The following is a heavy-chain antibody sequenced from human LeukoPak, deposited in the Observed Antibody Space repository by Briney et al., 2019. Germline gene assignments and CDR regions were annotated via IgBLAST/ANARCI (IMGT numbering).Heavy chain of an antibody. J-gene: IGHJ4*02. Sequence: PGGSLRLSCAASGFTFSSSAMHWVRQAPRKGLEWVAVVSDDAINTYYADSVKGRFTISKDNTKNKLYLQMNSLRAEDTAVYFCARDRTSYGYFDYWGQGTLVTVSS. CDR3: ARDRTSYGYFDY. CDR2: VSDDAINT. V-gene: IGHV3-30*01. CDR1: GFTFSSSA. D-gene: IGHD2-2*01.